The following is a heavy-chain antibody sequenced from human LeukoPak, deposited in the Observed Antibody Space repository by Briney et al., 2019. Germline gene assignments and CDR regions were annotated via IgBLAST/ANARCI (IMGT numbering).Heavy chain of an antibody. CDR1: GFTFSSYW. V-gene: IGHV3-7*01. J-gene: IGHJ3*02. Sequence: PSGGSLRLSCAASGFTFSSYWMSWVRQAPGKGLEWVANIKKDGSEKYYVDSVKGRFTISRDNAKTSLYLQMNSLRAEDTAVYYCARGGAYNIFTGYTAFDIWGQGTMVTVSS. D-gene: IGHD3-9*01. CDR2: IKKDGSEK. CDR3: ARGGAYNIFTGYTAFDI.